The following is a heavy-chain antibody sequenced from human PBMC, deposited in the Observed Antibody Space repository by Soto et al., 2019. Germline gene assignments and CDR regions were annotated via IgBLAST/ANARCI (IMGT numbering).Heavy chain of an antibody. V-gene: IGHV1-69*05. CDR3: ERTHIVPRGSYGMDV. Sequence: SVKVSCKASGVTFSSYAINWVGPAPGQGLEWMRGMILIFGTANYAQKFQGRVTITTDESISTAYMELSSLRPEDTAVYYCERTHIVPRGSYGMDVWGQGTTVTVSS. CDR1: GVTFSSYA. CDR2: MILIFGTA. D-gene: IGHD2-8*01. J-gene: IGHJ6*02.